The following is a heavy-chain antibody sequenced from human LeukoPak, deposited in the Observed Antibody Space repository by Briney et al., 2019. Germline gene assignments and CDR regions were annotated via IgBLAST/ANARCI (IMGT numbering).Heavy chain of an antibody. V-gene: IGHV1-18*01. Sequence: ASVKVSCKASGYTFTSYGISWVRQAPGQGLEWMGWISAYNGNTNYAQKLQGRVTMTTDTSTSTAYMELRSLRSDDTAVYYCVRDLNYYGSGSSDYWGQGTLVTVSS. J-gene: IGHJ4*02. CDR2: ISAYNGNT. CDR3: VRDLNYYGSGSSDY. CDR1: GYTFTSYG. D-gene: IGHD3-10*01.